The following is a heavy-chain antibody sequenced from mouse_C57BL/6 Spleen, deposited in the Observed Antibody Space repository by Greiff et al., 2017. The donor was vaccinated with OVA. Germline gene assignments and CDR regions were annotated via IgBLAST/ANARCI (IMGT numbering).Heavy chain of an antibody. CDR2: LLPGSGST. J-gene: IGHJ3*01. D-gene: IGHD3-2*02. Sequence: VKLMESGAELMKPGASVKLSCKATGYSFTGYWIEWVKQRPGHGLEWIGELLPGSGSTNYNEKFKGKATFTADTSSKTAYMQLSSLTTEDSAIYYCARQTAQAPGAYWGQGTLVTVSA. CDR3: ARQTAQAPGAY. V-gene: IGHV1-9*01. CDR1: GYSFTGYW.